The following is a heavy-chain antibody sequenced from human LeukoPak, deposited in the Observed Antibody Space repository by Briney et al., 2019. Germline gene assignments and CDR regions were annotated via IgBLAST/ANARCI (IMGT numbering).Heavy chain of an antibody. CDR2: INHSRST. J-gene: IGHJ5*02. CDR3: ARSRIAPDNWFDP. Sequence: SETLSLTCAVYGGSFSGYYWSWIRQPPGKGLEWIGEINHSRSTNYNPSLKSRVTISVDTSKNQFSLKLSSVTAADTAVYYCARSRIAPDNWFDPWGQGTLVTVSS. CDR1: GGSFSGYY. D-gene: IGHD6-13*01. V-gene: IGHV4-34*01.